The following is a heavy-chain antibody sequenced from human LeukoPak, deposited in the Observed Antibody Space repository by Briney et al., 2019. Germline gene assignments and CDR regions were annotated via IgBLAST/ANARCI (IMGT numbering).Heavy chain of an antibody. CDR1: GFTFSSYS. V-gene: IGHV3-21*01. CDR2: ISSSSSYI. D-gene: IGHD4-11*01. CDR3: ARDPYSGLFDY. Sequence: PGGSLRLSCAASGFTFSSYSMNWVRQAPGKWLEWVSSISSSSSYIYYADSVKGRFTISRDNAKNSLYLQMNSLRAEDTAVYYCARDPYSGLFDYWGQGTLVTVSS. J-gene: IGHJ4*02.